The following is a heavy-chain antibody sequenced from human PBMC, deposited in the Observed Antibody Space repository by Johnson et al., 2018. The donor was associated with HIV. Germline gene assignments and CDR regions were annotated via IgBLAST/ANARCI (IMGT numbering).Heavy chain of an antibody. CDR2: ISSSGSTI. Sequence: QVQLVESGGGVVQPGRSLRVSCAASGFTFSDYYMSWIRQAPGKGLEWVSYISSSGSTIYYADSVKGRFTISRDNAKNSLYLQMKNLRAEDTALYYCARDLGPNGRGAFDMWGRGTMVTVSS. CDR1: GFTFSDYY. J-gene: IGHJ3*02. D-gene: IGHD1-1*01. V-gene: IGHV3-11*01. CDR3: ARDLGPNGRGAFDM.